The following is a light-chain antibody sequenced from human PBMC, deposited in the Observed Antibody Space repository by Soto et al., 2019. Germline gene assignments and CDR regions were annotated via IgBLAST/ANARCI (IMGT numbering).Light chain of an antibody. CDR2: GAS. V-gene: IGKV3-20*01. J-gene: IGKJ1*01. CDR1: QSVSSSY. CDR3: QQYDSSPRT. Sequence: IVFTQYPGTLSLSHGERATLSCRASQSVSSSYLAWYQQKPGQAPRLVIYGASSRTTGIPDRFSGSGSGTDFTLTISRLEPEDFAVYYCQQYDSSPRTFGQGTKVDIK.